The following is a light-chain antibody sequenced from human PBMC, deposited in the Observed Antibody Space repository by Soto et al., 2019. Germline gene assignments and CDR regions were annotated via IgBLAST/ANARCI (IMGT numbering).Light chain of an antibody. CDR1: QSVSSN. CDR2: GLS. J-gene: IGKJ5*01. Sequence: EILMTQSPATLSVSPGERATLSCRASQSVSSNLAWYQQKPGQAPRLLIYGLSSRATGIPARFSGSGSGTEFTLTINNLQSEDFAFYYCQQRSNWPLTFGQGTRLEIK. V-gene: IGKV3-15*01. CDR3: QQRSNWPLT.